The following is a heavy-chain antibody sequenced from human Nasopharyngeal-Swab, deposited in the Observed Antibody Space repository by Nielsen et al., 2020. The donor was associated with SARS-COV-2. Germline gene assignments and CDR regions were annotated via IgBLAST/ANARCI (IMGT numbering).Heavy chain of an antibody. J-gene: IGHJ4*02. V-gene: IGHV5-51*01. CDR2: IYPGDSDT. CDR3: ARHSLRFGGFDY. Sequence: GGSLSLSCKGSGYSFTSYWIRRVRQMPGKGLEWMGIIYPGDSDTRYSPSFQGQVPISADKSISTAYLQWSSLKASDTAMYYCARHSLRFGGFDYWGQGTLVTVSS. CDR1: GYSFTSYW. D-gene: IGHD3-10*01.